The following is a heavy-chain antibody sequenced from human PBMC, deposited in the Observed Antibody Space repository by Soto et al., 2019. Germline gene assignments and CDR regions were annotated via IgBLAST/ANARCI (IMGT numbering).Heavy chain of an antibody. J-gene: IGHJ4*02. Sequence: GGSLRLSCAASGFTFSSYAMSWVRQAPGKGLEWVSAISGSGGSTYYADSVKGRFTISRDNSKNTLYLQMNSLRAEDTAVYYCAKDWPHYDILFPYYFDYWGQGTLVTVSS. CDR2: ISGSGGST. CDR1: GFTFSSYA. CDR3: AKDWPHYDILFPYYFDY. V-gene: IGHV3-23*01. D-gene: IGHD3-9*01.